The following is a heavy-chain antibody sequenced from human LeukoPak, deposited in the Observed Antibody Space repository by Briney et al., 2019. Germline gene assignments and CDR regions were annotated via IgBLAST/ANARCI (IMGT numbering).Heavy chain of an antibody. CDR1: GYTFTTYA. CDR3: ARTRAPYYYASGSPDF. J-gene: IGHJ4*02. V-gene: IGHV7-4-1*02. D-gene: IGHD3-10*01. Sequence: ASVKVSCKASGYTFTTYAMNWVGQAPGQGREWMGWINTNTGSANYAQGFTGRIVFSLDTSVSTAYLQITSLKAEDTAVYYCARTRAPYYYASGSPDFWGQGTLVTVSS. CDR2: INTNTGSA.